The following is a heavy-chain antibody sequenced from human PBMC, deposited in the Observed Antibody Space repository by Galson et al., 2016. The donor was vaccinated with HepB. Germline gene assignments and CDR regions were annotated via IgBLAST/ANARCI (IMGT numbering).Heavy chain of an antibody. V-gene: IGHV1-69*01. CDR1: GDTLGTYA. Sequence: CKASGDTLGTYAISWVRQAPGQGLQWMGGIIPMFGTTNYEQNYQDRVTITADESTNTDYMELRSLRYDDTAMYYCARGRLLSTMATSGVPYYHYGMDIWGQGTTVTVSS. J-gene: IGHJ6*02. D-gene: IGHD5-24*01. CDR3: ARGRLLSTMATSGVPYYHYGMDI. CDR2: IIPMFGTT.